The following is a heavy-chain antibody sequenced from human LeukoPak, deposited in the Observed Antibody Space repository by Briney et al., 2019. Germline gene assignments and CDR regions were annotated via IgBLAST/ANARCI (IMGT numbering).Heavy chain of an antibody. Sequence: PSETLSLTCAVYGGSFSGYYWSWIRQPPGKGLEWIGEINHSGSTNYNPSLKSRVTISVDTSKNQFSLKLSSVTAADTAVYYCARGRRGYSYSAPYGSGSPIDYWGQGTLVTVSS. CDR1: GGSFSGYY. CDR2: INHSGST. D-gene: IGHD3-10*01. V-gene: IGHV4-34*01. CDR3: ARGRRGYSYSAPYGSGSPIDY. J-gene: IGHJ4*02.